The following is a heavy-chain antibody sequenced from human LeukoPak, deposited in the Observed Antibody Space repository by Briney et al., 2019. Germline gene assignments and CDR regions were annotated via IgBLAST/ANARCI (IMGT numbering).Heavy chain of an antibody. V-gene: IGHV3-23*01. CDR3: AKAAEGITMIVVVITYFDY. Sequence: GGSLRLSCAASGFTFSSYAMHWVRQAPGKGLEWVSAISGSGGSTYYADSVKGRFTISRDNSKNTLYLQMNSLRAEDTAVYYCAKAAEGITMIVVVITYFDYWGQGTLVTVSS. CDR1: GFTFSSYA. CDR2: ISGSGGST. D-gene: IGHD3-22*01. J-gene: IGHJ4*02.